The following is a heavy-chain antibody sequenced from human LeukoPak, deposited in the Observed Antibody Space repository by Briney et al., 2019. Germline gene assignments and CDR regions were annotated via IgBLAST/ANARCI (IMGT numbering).Heavy chain of an antibody. J-gene: IGHJ4*02. V-gene: IGHV5-51*01. CDR1: GYSFTSYW. D-gene: IGHD5-18*01. CDR2: IYPGDSAT. CDR3: ATSLTEDTGIDY. Sequence: GESLKISCKGSGYSFTSYWIGWVRQMPGKGLEWMGIIYPGDSATRYSPSFQGQITISADKTISTAYLQWSSLKASDTAVYHCATSLTEDTGIDYWGQGTLVTVSS.